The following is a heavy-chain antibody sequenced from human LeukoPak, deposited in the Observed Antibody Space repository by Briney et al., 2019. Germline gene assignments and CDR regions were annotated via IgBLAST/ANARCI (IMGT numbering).Heavy chain of an antibody. CDR1: GGSISSHY. CDR3: ARDRAGYSSSWYFYMDV. J-gene: IGHJ6*03. CDR2: IYYSGST. V-gene: IGHV4-59*11. Sequence: SETLSLTCTVSGGSISSHYWSWIRQPPGKGLEWIGHIYYSGSTNYNPSLKSRVTISVDTSKNQFSLKLSSVTAADTAVYYCARDRAGYSSSWYFYMDVWGKGTTVTVSS. D-gene: IGHD6-13*01.